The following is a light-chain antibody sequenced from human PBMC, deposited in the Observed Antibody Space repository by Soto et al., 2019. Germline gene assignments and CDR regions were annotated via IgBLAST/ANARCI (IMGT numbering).Light chain of an antibody. Sequence: DIQMTQSPSTLSASVGDRVTITCRTSQSISYWLAWYQQKPGKAPNLLIYKASSLQNGAPSRFSGSGSGTEYTLTISSLQPDGSATYYCQQNSRYWGITFAQGTRREIK. V-gene: IGKV1-5*03. CDR2: KAS. CDR1: QSISYW. CDR3: QQNSRYWGIT. J-gene: IGKJ5*01.